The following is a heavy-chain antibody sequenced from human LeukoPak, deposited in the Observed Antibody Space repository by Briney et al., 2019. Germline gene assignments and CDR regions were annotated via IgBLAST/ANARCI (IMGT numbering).Heavy chain of an antibody. D-gene: IGHD5-24*01. J-gene: IGHJ2*01. V-gene: IGHV4-59*01. CDR1: GGSISSYY. Sequence: SETLSLTCAVSGGSISSYYWSWIRQPPGKGLEWIGYIYYSGSTNYNPSLKSRVTISVDTSKNQFSLKLSSVTAADTAVYYCARDHNNWYFDLWGRGTLVTVSS. CDR2: IYYSGST. CDR3: ARDHNNWYFDL.